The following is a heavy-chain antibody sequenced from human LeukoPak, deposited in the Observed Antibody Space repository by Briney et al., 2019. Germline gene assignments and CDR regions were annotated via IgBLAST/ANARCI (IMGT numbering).Heavy chain of an antibody. D-gene: IGHD6-6*01. J-gene: IGHJ4*02. V-gene: IGHV1-2*02. CDR3: TRTNPQLGRRDFFDL. CDR2: MNPNSGRA. CDR1: EYTFNDYY. Sequence: APVKVSCKAPEYTFNDYYIHWVRQAPGQGLEWLGWMNPNSGRADSAQKFQGRVTMTSDTSITTAYMDLTSLTSDDTAVYYCTRTNPQLGRRDFFDLWGQGTLVIVSS.